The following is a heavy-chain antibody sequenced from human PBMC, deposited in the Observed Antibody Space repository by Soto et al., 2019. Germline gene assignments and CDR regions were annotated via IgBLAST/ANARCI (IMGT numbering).Heavy chain of an antibody. CDR2: ISYDGSNK. J-gene: IGHJ4*02. V-gene: IGHV3-30-3*01. CDR3: ARDRSRIAARLYLDY. D-gene: IGHD6-6*01. CDR1: GFTFSSYA. Sequence: GSLRLSCAASGFTFSSYAMHWVRQAPGKGLEWVAVISYDGSNKYYADPVKGRFTISRDNSKNTLYPQMNSLRAEDTAVYYCARDRSRIAARLYLDYWGQGTLVTVS.